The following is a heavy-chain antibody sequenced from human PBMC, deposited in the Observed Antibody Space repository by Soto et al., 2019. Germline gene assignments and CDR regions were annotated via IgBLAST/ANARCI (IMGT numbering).Heavy chain of an antibody. D-gene: IGHD2-2*02. J-gene: IGHJ4*02. V-gene: IGHV5-51*01. CDR2: IYPGDSDT. CDR1: GYSFTSYW. Sequence: GESRKISCKGSGYSFTSYWIDGVRQMPGKGLEWMGIIYPGDSDTRYSPSFQGQVTISADKSISTAYLQWSSLKASDTAMYYCARRACSSTSCYTFDYWGQGTLVTVSS. CDR3: ARRACSSTSCYTFDY.